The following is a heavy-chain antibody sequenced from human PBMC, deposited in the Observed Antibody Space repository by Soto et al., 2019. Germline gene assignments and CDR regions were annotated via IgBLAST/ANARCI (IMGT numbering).Heavy chain of an antibody. V-gene: IGHV1-69*12. CDR3: ARHVTAAGYYYGMDV. CDR2: IIPIFGTA. CDR1: GGTFSSYA. Sequence: QVQLVQSGAEVKKPGSSVKVSCKASGGTFSSYAISWVRQAPGQGLEWMGGIIPIFGTANYAQKFQGRVTITADESTSPAYMELSSLSSEDTAAYYCARHVTAAGYYYGMDVWGQGPPVTVSS. J-gene: IGHJ6*02. D-gene: IGHD2-2*01.